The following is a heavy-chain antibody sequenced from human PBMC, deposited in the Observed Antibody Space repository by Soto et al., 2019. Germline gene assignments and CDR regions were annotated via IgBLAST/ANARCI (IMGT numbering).Heavy chain of an antibody. CDR2: IIPIFGTA. D-gene: IGHD2-15*01. J-gene: IGHJ6*02. Sequence: QVQLVQSGAEVKKPGSSVKVSCKAFGGTFSSYAISWVRQAPGQGLEWMGGIIPIFGTANYAQKFQGRVTITADESPSTAYMELSSLRSEDTAVYYCARAHCSGGSCYYYYGMYVWGQGTTVTVSS. CDR3: ARAHCSGGSCYYYYGMYV. V-gene: IGHV1-69*12. CDR1: GGTFSSYA.